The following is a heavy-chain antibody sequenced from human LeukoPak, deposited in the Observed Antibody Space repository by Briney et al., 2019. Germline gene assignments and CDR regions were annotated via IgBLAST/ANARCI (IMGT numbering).Heavy chain of an antibody. J-gene: IGHJ6*03. CDR2: ISSSGSTI. Sequence: GGSLRLSCAASGFTFSDHYMDWVRQAPGKGLEWVSYISSSGSTIYYADSVKGRFTISRDNSKNTLYLQMNSLRAEDTAVYYCARKGGATTYGYYYYYMDVWGKGTTVTISS. CDR1: GFTFSDHY. D-gene: IGHD1-26*01. V-gene: IGHV3-11*04. CDR3: ARKGGATTYGYYYYYMDV.